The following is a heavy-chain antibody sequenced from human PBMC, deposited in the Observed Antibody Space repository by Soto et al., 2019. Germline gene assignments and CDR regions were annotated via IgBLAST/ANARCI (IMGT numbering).Heavy chain of an antibody. CDR3: ARDPALGFCTERNVRPI. D-gene: IGHD1-1*01. Sequence: PVGSLGLSCAASGFTFSSYSMNWVRQAPGKGLEWVSYISGSSSTIYYADSVKGRFTISRDNAKNSLYLQMNSMRDEDTAVYYCARDPALGFCTERNVRPIWGQGTMVTVSS. J-gene: IGHJ3*02. CDR1: GFTFSSYS. CDR2: ISGSSSTI. V-gene: IGHV3-48*02.